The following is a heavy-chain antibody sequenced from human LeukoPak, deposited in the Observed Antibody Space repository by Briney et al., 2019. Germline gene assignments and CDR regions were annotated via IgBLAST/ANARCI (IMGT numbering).Heavy chain of an antibody. Sequence: PGGSLRLSCAASGLTFSSYAMSWVRQAPGRGLEWVAVISYDGSNKYYADSVKGRFTISRDNSKNTLYLQMNSLRAEDTAVYYCARDMVAGSGSPTASNYWGQGTLVTVSS. V-gene: IGHV3-30*04. CDR2: ISYDGSNK. D-gene: IGHD3-10*01. CDR3: ARDMVAGSGSPTASNY. J-gene: IGHJ4*02. CDR1: GLTFSSYA.